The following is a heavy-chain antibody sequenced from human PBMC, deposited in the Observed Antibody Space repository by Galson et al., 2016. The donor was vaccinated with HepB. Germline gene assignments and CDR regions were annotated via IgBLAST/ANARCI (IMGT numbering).Heavy chain of an antibody. D-gene: IGHD3-22*01. CDR1: GYRFTGQW. CDR2: IYPGGSDT. CDR3: ARLANHFDASGDDPFDI. Sequence: QSGAAVKKPGESLKISCKASGYRFTGQWIGWVRQTPEKGLEWMGIIYPGGSDTRYSPYFQGQVTIAADESITPAYLQWSSLKASDTAMAYCARLANHFDASGDDPFDIWGQGTMVTVSS. J-gene: IGHJ3*02. V-gene: IGHV5-51*01.